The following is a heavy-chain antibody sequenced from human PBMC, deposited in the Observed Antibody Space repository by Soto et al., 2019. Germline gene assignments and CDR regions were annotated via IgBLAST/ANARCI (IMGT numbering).Heavy chain of an antibody. Sequence: SETLSLTCTVSGGSISSGGYYWSWIRQHPGKGLEWIGYIYYSGSTYYNPSLKSRVTISVDTSKNQFSLKLSSVTAADTAVYYCARENSGYRTDWFDPWGQGTLVTVSS. CDR3: ARENSGYRTDWFDP. CDR1: GGSISSGGYY. D-gene: IGHD5-12*01. CDR2: IYYSGST. J-gene: IGHJ5*02. V-gene: IGHV4-31*03.